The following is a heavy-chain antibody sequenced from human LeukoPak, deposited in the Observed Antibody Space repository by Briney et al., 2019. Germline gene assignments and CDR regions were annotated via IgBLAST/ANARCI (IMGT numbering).Heavy chain of an antibody. D-gene: IGHD6-13*01. J-gene: IGHJ6*02. CDR2: INHSGST. V-gene: IGHV4-34*01. Sequence: SETLSLTCAVYGGSFSGYYWSWIRQPPGKGLEWIGEINHSGSTNYNPSLKSRVTISVDTSKNQFSLKLSSVTAAGTAVYYCARLKQQLYYYYYGMDVWGQGTTVTVSS. CDR1: GGSFSGYY. CDR3: ARLKQQLYYYYYGMDV.